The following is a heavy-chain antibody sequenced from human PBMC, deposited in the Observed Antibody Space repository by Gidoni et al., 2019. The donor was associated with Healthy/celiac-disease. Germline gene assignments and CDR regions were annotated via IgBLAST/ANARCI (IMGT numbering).Heavy chain of an antibody. D-gene: IGHD3-10*01. CDR1: GGTFSSYA. Sequence: QVQLVQSGAEVKKPGSSVKVSFQASGGTFSSYALRWVRQAPGQGLEWMGGIIPIFGTANYAQKFQGRVTITADKSTSTAYMELSSLRSEDTAVYYCARLPRITMVRGVPRNAFDIWGQGTMVTVSS. J-gene: IGHJ3*02. CDR2: IIPIFGTA. CDR3: ARLPRITMVRGVPRNAFDI. V-gene: IGHV1-69*06.